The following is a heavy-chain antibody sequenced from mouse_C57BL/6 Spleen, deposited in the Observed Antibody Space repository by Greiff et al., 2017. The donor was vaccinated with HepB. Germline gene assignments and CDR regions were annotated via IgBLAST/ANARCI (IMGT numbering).Heavy chain of an antibody. CDR2: IYPGNSDT. D-gene: IGHD1-1*01. CDR3: ARERDGSSLFDFGC. Sequence: VQLQQSGNVLARPGASVKMSCKTSGYTFTSYWMYWVKQRPGQGLEWIGAIYPGNSDTCYHQTFKGKVKLTAVTSTSTAYMELSSLRNEDSAVYYCARERDGSSLFDFGCWGQGTTVSVS. J-gene: IGHJ2*01. CDR1: GYTFTSYW. V-gene: IGHV1-5*01.